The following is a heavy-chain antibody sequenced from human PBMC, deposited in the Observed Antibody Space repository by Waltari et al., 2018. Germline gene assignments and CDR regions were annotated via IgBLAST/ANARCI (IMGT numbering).Heavy chain of an antibody. J-gene: IGHJ5*01. D-gene: IGHD6-19*01. Sequence: QVQLVESGGGVVQPGRSLRLSCAASGFTFSSYGMHWVRQAPGKGLEWVAVIWYDGSNKYYGDSVKGRFAISRDNSRNTLHLQMNGLRAEDTAIYYCTSWRVVAGTGWFDSWGQGTLVTVSS. V-gene: IGHV3-33*01. CDR3: TSWRVVAGTGWFDS. CDR2: IWYDGSNK. CDR1: GFTFSSYG.